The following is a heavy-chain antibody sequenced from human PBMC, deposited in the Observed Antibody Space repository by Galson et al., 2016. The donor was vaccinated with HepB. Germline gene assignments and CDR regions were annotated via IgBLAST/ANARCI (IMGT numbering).Heavy chain of an antibody. Sequence: SLRLSCAASGFSFGYHTMHWVRQTPGKGPEWVAAITSVSTHKYYADSVRGRFTISRDNSKNSLYLQMNNLRAEDTAIYYCALFGGVRAGFDYWGPGTLVTVSS. CDR2: ITSVSTHK. V-gene: IGHV3-21*01. CDR3: ALFGGVRAGFDY. J-gene: IGHJ4*01. D-gene: IGHD3-16*01. CDR1: GFSFGYHT.